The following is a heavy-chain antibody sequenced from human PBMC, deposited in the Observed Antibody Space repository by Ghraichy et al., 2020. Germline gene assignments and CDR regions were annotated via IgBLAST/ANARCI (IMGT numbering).Heavy chain of an antibody. V-gene: IGHV1-69*04. CDR1: GGTFSSYP. J-gene: IGHJ6*02. CDR3: ARDFTQGSMVRGVIDYYGMDV. Sequence: SVKVSCKASGGTFSSYPISWVRQAPGQGLEWMGRIIPILVIANYAQKFQGRVTITADKSTSTAYMELSSLRSEDTAVYYCARDFTQGSMVRGVIDYYGMDVWGQGTTVTVSS. D-gene: IGHD3-10*01. CDR2: IIPILVIA.